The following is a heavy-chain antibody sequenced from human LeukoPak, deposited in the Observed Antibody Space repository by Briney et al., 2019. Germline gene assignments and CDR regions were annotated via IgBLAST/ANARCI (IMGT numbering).Heavy chain of an antibody. D-gene: IGHD1-1*01. Sequence: PGGSLRLSCAVSGFTLSNSAMSWVRQAPGKGLEWVSGISISGGDTYYADSVTGRFTISRDNSKSTLYLQMDSLRAEDTAVYYCAKEEVPNDYWGQGTLLTVSS. CDR1: GFTLSNSA. V-gene: IGHV3-23*01. CDR3: AKEEVPNDY. J-gene: IGHJ4*02. CDR2: ISISGGDT.